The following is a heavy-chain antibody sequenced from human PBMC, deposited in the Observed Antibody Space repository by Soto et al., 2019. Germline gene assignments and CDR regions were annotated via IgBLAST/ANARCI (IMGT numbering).Heavy chain of an antibody. Sequence: QVQLVQSGAEVKKPGASVKVSCKASGYTFTGYYMHWVRQAPGQGLEWMGWINPNSGGTNYAQKFQGRVTMTRDTSISPAYMELSRLRSDDTAVYYCAASMTTDGFYYGMDVWGQGTTVTVSS. CDR3: AASMTTDGFYYGMDV. V-gene: IGHV1-2*02. CDR2: INPNSGGT. CDR1: GYTFTGYY. D-gene: IGHD4-17*01. J-gene: IGHJ6*02.